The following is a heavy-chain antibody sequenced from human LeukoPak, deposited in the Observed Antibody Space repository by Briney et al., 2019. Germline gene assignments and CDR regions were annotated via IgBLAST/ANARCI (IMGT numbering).Heavy chain of an antibody. CDR2: IRYDGSNR. J-gene: IGHJ4*02. CDR1: GFTFSSYG. D-gene: IGHD5-24*01. Sequence: GGSLRLSCAASGFTFSSYGMHWVRQAPGKGLEWVTFIRYDGSNRYYADSVKGRFTISRDNSKNTLYLQMNSLRAEDTAVYYCAKDPERWLQLRLGFSDWGQGTLVTVSS. V-gene: IGHV3-30*02. CDR3: AKDPERWLQLRLGFSD.